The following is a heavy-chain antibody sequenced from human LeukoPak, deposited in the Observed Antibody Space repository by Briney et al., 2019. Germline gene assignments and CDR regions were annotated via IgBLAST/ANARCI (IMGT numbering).Heavy chain of an antibody. V-gene: IGHV1-18*01. J-gene: IGHJ4*02. CDR2: ISAYNGNT. Sequence: ASVKVSCKASGYTFTSYGISWVRQAPGQGLEWMGWISAYNGNTNYAQKLQGRVTMTTDISTSTAYMELRSLRSDDTAVYYCARADYYDSSGYSDYWGQGTLVTVSS. CDR1: GYTFTSYG. D-gene: IGHD3-22*01. CDR3: ARADYYDSSGYSDY.